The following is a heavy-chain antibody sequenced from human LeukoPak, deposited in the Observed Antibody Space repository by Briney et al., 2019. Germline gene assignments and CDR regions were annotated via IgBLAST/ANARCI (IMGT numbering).Heavy chain of an antibody. D-gene: IGHD1-26*01. Sequence: GGSLRLSCAASGFTFSSYAMNWVCQAPGKGLEWVSAISGSGGSTYYSDSVKGRFTISRDNSKNTPYLQMNSLRAEDTAVYYCAKAVSGNYIKGFDYWGQGILVTVSS. CDR3: AKAVSGNYIKGFDY. J-gene: IGHJ4*02. CDR1: GFTFSSYA. V-gene: IGHV3-23*01. CDR2: ISGSGGST.